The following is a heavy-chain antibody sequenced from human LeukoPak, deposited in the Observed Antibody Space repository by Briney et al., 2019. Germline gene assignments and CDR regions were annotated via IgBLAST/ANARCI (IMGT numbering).Heavy chain of an antibody. V-gene: IGHV4-30-4*01. J-gene: IGHJ4*02. Sequence: SETLSLTCTVSGGSISSGDYYWSWIRQPPGKGLEWIGYIYYSGSTYYNPSLKSRVTISVDTSKNQFSLKLSSVTAADTAVYYCARQVYRQWLVGGFDYWGQGTLVTVSS. CDR2: IYYSGST. CDR1: GGSISSGDYY. CDR3: ARQVYRQWLVGGFDY. D-gene: IGHD6-19*01.